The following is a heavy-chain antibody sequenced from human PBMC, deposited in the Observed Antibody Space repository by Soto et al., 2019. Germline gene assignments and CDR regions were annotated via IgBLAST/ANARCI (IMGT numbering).Heavy chain of an antibody. Sequence: EVQLLESGGGLVQPGGSLRLSCAASGFTFSSYAMRWVRQAPGKGLEWVSAISGSGGSTYYADSVKGRFTISRDNSKNTLYLQMNSLRAEDTAVYYCAKDLFGYGGYGMDVWGQGTTVTVSS. CDR2: ISGSGGST. CDR1: GFTFSSYA. CDR3: AKDLFGYGGYGMDV. J-gene: IGHJ6*02. V-gene: IGHV3-23*01. D-gene: IGHD4-17*01.